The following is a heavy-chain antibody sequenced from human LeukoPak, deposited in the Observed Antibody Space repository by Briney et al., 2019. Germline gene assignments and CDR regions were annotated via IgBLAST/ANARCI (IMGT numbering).Heavy chain of an antibody. D-gene: IGHD6-6*01. V-gene: IGHV1-2*02. CDR1: GYTYTGYY. CDR3: AIGSLGEYFDY. J-gene: IGHJ4*02. Sequence: SVKVSLKASGYTYTGYYMHWVREAPGQGPEWMGWINPNSGGTNYAQKVQGRVTMTRDTSISTADMELSRLRSDDTAVYYCAIGSLGEYFDYWGQGTLVTVSS. CDR2: INPNSGGT.